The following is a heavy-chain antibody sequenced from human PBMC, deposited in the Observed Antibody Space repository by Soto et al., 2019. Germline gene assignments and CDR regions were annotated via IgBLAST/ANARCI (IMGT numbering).Heavy chain of an antibody. V-gene: IGHV1-69*13. CDR2: IIPIFGTA. Sequence: SVKVSCKASGGTFSSPTISWVRRPPGQGLEWMGGIIPIFGTANYAQKFQGRVTITADESTSTAYMELSSLRSEDTAVYYCARRSDGYNHDYFYYWGQGTLVTFSS. CDR3: ARRSDGYNHDYFYY. J-gene: IGHJ4*01. D-gene: IGHD5-12*01. CDR1: GGTFSSPT.